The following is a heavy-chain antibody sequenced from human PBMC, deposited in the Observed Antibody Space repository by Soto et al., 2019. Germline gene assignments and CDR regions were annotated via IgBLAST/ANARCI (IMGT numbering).Heavy chain of an antibody. CDR1: GFTFDDYA. D-gene: IGHD1-1*01. Sequence: EVQLVESGGGLVQPGRSLRLSCAASGFTFDDYAMHWVRQAPGKGLEWVSGISWNSGSIGYADSVKGRFTISRDNAKNSLYLQMNSLRAEDTALYYCAKGRPHPKTNINYFDYWGQGTLVTVSS. J-gene: IGHJ4*02. CDR3: AKGRPHPKTNINYFDY. V-gene: IGHV3-9*01. CDR2: ISWNSGSI.